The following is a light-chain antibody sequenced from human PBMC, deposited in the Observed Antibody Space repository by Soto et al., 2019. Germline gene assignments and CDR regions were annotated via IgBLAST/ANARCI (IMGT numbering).Light chain of an antibody. V-gene: IGKV3-11*01. CDR3: QQRSNWLWT. CDR2: DAS. CDR1: QSVSSS. Sequence: EIVLTQSPATLSLSPGERATFSCRASQSVSSSLAWYQQKPGQAPRLLIYDASNRATGIPVRFSGSGSGTDFTLTISSLEPEDFAVYYCQQRSNWLWTFGQGTKVEIK. J-gene: IGKJ1*01.